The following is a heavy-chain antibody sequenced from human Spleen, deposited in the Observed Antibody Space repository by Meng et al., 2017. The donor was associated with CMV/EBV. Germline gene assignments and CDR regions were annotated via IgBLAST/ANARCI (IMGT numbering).Heavy chain of an antibody. CDR2: ISYDGSNK. CDR3: ARGSPDCSNTSCYPDEIAAIKMY. V-gene: IGHV3-30-3*01. J-gene: IGHJ4*02. D-gene: IGHD2-2*01. CDR1: GFTFSSYA. Sequence: GESLKISCAASGFTFSSYAMHWVRQAPGKGLEWVAVISYDGSNKYYADSVKGRFTISRDNSKNTLYLQMNSLRAEDTAVYYCARGSPDCSNTSCYPDEIAAIKMYWGQGTLVTVSS.